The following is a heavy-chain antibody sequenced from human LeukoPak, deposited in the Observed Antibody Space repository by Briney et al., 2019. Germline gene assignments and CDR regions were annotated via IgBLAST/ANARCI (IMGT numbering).Heavy chain of an antibody. Sequence: PGGSLRLSCAASGFTFSSYSMNWVRQAPGKGLEWVSSISSSSSYIYYADSVKGRFTISRDNAKNSLYLQMNSLRAEDTAVYYCARGDYDILTGYSPFDYWGQGTLVTVSS. CDR2: ISSSSSYI. D-gene: IGHD3-9*01. J-gene: IGHJ4*02. CDR3: ARGDYDILTGYSPFDY. V-gene: IGHV3-21*01. CDR1: GFTFSSYS.